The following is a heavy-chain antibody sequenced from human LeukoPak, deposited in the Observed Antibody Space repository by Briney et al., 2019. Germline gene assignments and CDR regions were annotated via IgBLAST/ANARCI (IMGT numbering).Heavy chain of an antibody. V-gene: IGHV4-59*01. CDR1: GASISRYF. CDR3: ARGDDYKSTLFDY. J-gene: IGHJ4*02. Sequence: PSETLSLTCTVSGASISRYFWNWIRQPPGRELEWIGYISSGGSTNYNPSLKSRVTISIDTSKNQFYLKLTSATAAETAIYYCARGDDYKSTLFDYWGQGTLVTVSS. D-gene: IGHD5-12*01. CDR2: ISSGGST.